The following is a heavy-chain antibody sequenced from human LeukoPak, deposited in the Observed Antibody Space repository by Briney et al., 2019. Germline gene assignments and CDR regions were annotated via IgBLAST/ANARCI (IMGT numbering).Heavy chain of an antibody. D-gene: IGHD6-19*01. J-gene: IGHJ6*03. CDR1: GFTFSSYV. V-gene: IGHV3-30*03. Sequence: QPGRSLGLSCAASGFTFSSYVMYWVRQAPGKGLEWVAVISYDGSNKYYADSVKGRFTISRDNSKNTLYVQMNSLRAEDTAVYYCARGYYSGWGPMDVWGKGTTVTVSS. CDR3: ARGYYSGWGPMDV. CDR2: ISYDGSNK.